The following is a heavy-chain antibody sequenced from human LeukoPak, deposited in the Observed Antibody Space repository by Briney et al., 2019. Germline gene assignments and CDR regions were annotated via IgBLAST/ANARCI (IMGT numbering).Heavy chain of an antibody. Sequence: GGSLRLSCAASGFTFSSYSMNWVRQAPGKGLEWVSYISSSSNTIYYADSVKGRFTISRDNAKNSLYLQMNSLRDEDTAVYYCARDILAKQAYSGYDDWGQGTLVTVSS. D-gene: IGHD5-12*01. CDR2: ISSSSNTI. V-gene: IGHV3-48*02. CDR3: ARDILAKQAYSGYDD. J-gene: IGHJ4*02. CDR1: GFTFSSYS.